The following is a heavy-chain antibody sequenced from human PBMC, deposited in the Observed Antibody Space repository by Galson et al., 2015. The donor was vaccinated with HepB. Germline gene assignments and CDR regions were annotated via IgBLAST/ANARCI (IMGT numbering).Heavy chain of an antibody. V-gene: IGHV3-7*01. J-gene: IGHJ4*02. D-gene: IGHD3-3*01. CDR2: IKEDGSEK. Sequence: SLRLSCAASRFTFSSHWMSWVRQAPGKGLEWVANIKEDGSEKYYVDSVKGRFTISRDNAKNSLYLEMNSLRAEDTAVYYCAREVRSAYYDFWSGYVTLYYCDYWGQGTLVTVSS. CDR1: RFTFSSHW. CDR3: AREVRSAYYDFWSGYVTLYYCDY.